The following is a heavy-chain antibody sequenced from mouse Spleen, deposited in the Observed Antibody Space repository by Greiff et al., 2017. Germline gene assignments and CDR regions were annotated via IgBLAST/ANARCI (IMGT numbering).Heavy chain of an antibody. CDR1: GFTFSSYG. Sequence: EVHLVESGGGLVKPGGSLKLSCAASGFTFSSYGMSWVRQTPEKRLEWVATISGGGSYTYYPDSVKGRFTISRDNAKNNLYLQMSSLRSEDTALYYCARGSSYGWFAYWGQGTLVTVSA. J-gene: IGHJ3*01. V-gene: IGHV5-9-2*01. CDR2: ISGGGSYT. D-gene: IGHD1-1*01. CDR3: ARGSSYGWFAY.